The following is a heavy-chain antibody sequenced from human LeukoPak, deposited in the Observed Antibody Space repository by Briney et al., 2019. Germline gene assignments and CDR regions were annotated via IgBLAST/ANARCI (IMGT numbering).Heavy chain of an antibody. CDR2: ISSSSSYI. CDR3: AREAPEYGDYFDY. D-gene: IGHD4-17*01. CDR1: GFTFSNAW. Sequence: PGGSLRLSCTASGFTFSNAWMSWVRQAPGKGLEWVSSISSSSSYIYYADSVKGRFTISRDNAKNSLYLQMNSLRAEDTAVYYCAREAPEYGDYFDYWGQGTLVTVSS. J-gene: IGHJ4*02. V-gene: IGHV3-21*01.